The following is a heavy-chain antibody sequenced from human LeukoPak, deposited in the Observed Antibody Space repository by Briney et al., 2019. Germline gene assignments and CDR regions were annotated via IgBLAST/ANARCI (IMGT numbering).Heavy chain of an antibody. Sequence: GGSLRLACAASGLTFSSYSMSWVRQAPAKGLEWVSYISSSSSYIYYADSVKGRFTISRDNAKNSLYLQMNSLRAEDTAVYYCARAKIAAAGIASDYYYMDVWGKGTTVTVSS. V-gene: IGHV3-21*01. J-gene: IGHJ6*03. D-gene: IGHD6-13*01. CDR2: ISSSSSYI. CDR3: ARAKIAAAGIASDYYYMDV. CDR1: GLTFSSYS.